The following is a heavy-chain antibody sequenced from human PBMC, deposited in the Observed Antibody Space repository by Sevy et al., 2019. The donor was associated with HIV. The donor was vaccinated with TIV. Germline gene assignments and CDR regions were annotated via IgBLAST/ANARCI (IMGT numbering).Heavy chain of an antibody. V-gene: IGHV3-23*01. Sequence: GGSLRLSCVASGFNFNIYSMSWARQAPGKGLEWVSTLSFGCGRINHADSVQGRFTMSRDDSKKTVYLEMNSLRAEDTAVYYCAREGCTRPHDHWGQGTLVTVSS. CDR3: AREGCTRPHDH. CDR2: LSFGCGRI. J-gene: IGHJ4*02. CDR1: GFNFNIYS. D-gene: IGHD2-8*01.